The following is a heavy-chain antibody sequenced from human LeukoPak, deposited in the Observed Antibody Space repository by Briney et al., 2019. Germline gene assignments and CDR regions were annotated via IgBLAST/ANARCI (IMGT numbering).Heavy chain of an antibody. Sequence: SVKVSCNASGGTFSYYVLSWVRQAQGQGLEWMGGIIPIIGTANYAQKFQGRVTITVDESTSTAYLEVSTLRSEDTALYYCATSSDAMTSTTFDIWGQGTMVSVSS. V-gene: IGHV1-69*13. J-gene: IGHJ3*02. CDR2: IIPIIGTA. D-gene: IGHD2-2*01. CDR3: ATSSDAMTSTTFDI. CDR1: GGTFSYYV.